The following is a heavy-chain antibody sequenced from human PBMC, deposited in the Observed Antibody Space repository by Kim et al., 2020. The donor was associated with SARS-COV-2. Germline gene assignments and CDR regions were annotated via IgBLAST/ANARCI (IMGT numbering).Heavy chain of an antibody. D-gene: IGHD6-13*01. Sequence: GGSLRLSCAASGFTFSSYSMNWVRQAPGKGLEWVSSISSSSSYIYYADSVKGRFTISRDNAKNSLYLQMNSLRAEDTAVYYYARDRYSSSWQNWFDPWGQGTLVTVSS. V-gene: IGHV3-21*01. J-gene: IGHJ5*02. CDR2: ISSSSSYI. CDR3: ARDRYSSSWQNWFDP. CDR1: GFTFSSYS.